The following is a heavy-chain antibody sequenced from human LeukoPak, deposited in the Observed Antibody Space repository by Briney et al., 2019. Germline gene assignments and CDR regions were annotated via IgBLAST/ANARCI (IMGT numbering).Heavy chain of an antibody. J-gene: IGHJ4*02. CDR1: GFTFSSYE. D-gene: IGHD4-11*01. V-gene: IGHV3-48*03. Sequence: PGGSLRLSCTGSGFTFSSYEMNWVRQAPEKGLEWVSYISSSGSTIYYADSVKGRFTISRDNAKNSLYLQMNSLRAEDTAVYYCARIRSNYRGYFDYWGQGTLITVSS. CDR3: ARIRSNYRGYFDY. CDR2: ISSSGSTI.